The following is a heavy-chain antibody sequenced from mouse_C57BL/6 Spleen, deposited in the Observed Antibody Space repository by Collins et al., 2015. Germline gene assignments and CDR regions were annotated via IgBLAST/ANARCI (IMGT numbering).Heavy chain of an antibody. CDR2: IYPGDGDT. CDR3: ARCYYGSSPFEY. CDR1: GYAFSSYW. J-gene: IGHJ2*01. D-gene: IGHD1-1*01. Sequence: SGAELVKPGASVKISCKASGYAFSSYWMNWVKQRPGKGLEWIGQIYPGDGDTNYNGKFKGKATLTADESSSTAYMQLSSLTSEDSAVYFCARCYYGSSPFEYWGQGTTLTVSS. V-gene: IGHV1-80*01.